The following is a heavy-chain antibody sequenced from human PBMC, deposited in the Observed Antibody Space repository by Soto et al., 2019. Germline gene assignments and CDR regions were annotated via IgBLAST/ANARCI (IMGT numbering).Heavy chain of an antibody. J-gene: IGHJ3*02. V-gene: IGHV4-31*03. D-gene: IGHD3-3*01. CDR2: IYYSGST. CDR3: ARAVTIFYAFDI. CDR1: GGSISSGGYY. Sequence: SETLSLTCTVSGGSISSGGYYWSWIRQHPGKGLEWIGYIYYSGSTYYNPSLKSRVTISVDTSKNQFSLKLSSVTAADTAVYYCARAVTIFYAFDIWGQGTMVTVSS.